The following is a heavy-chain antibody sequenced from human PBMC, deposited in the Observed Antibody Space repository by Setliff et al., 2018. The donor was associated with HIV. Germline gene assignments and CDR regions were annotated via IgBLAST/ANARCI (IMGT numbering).Heavy chain of an antibody. D-gene: IGHD2-2*01. Sequence: PGESLKISCIVSGFNFADYTMHWVRQAPGKGLEWVSLISWDGGSTYYADSVKGRFTISRDNSKNSLYLQMNSLKTEDTAVYYCAQNGQRYQMLIASWGQGTLVTVSS. CDR2: ISWDGGST. J-gene: IGHJ5*02. CDR3: AQNGQRYQMLIAS. CDR1: GFNFADYT. V-gene: IGHV3-43*01.